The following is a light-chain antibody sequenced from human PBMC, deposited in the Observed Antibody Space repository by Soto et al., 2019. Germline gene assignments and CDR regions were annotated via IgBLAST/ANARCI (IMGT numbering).Light chain of an antibody. CDR1: RTVDGNY. Sequence: EVVLTQSPGTPSLSPGERATLSCRASRTVDGNYLAWYHQKPGQAPRLLIHSASTRAPGIPDRFSASGAGTDFTLTISRLEPEDSAVYYCQQYSASPRTFGPGTKVDIK. V-gene: IGKV3-20*01. J-gene: IGKJ3*01. CDR3: QQYSASPRT. CDR2: SAS.